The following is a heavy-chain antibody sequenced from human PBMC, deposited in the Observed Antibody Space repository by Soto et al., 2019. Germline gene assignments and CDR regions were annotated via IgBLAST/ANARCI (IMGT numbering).Heavy chain of an antibody. D-gene: IGHD1-1*01. CDR2: FSFYGRRDNT. Sequence: EVQLLESGGGLVQPGGSLRLSCVGSGFTFSSYDMTWVRQAPGKGLEWVSSFSFYGRRDNTYYADSVKGRFTISRDNSRHAVYLQMDNLRVEDTAVYYCAKSLHNDNGGPNDHWGQRTLVTVSS. J-gene: IGHJ4*02. CDR1: GFTFSSYD. V-gene: IGHV3-23*01. CDR3: AKSLHNDNGGPNDH.